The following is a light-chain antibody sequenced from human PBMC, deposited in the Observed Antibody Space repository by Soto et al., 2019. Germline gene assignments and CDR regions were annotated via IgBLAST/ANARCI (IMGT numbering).Light chain of an antibody. V-gene: IGLV2-8*01. CDR1: SSDVGGYNY. CDR3: TSYAGGNNV. Sequence: QSALTQPPSASGSPGQSVTISCTGTSSDVGGYNYVSWYQQHPSKVPKLMVYDVNKRPSGVPDRFSGSKSGNTASLTVSGLPEEDEADYYCTSYAGGNNVFGTGTKVTVL. J-gene: IGLJ1*01. CDR2: DVN.